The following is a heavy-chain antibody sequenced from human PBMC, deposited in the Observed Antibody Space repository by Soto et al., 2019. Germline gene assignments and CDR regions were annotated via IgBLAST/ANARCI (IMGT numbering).Heavy chain of an antibody. CDR2: IYSDGTST. Sequence: EVQLVESGGGLVQPGESLRLSCAASGFTFDYYWMHWVRQAPGKGLVWVSRIYSDGTSTTYADSVKGRFTISRDNAKNRVSLQINSLRADDTAVYYCARGDRGAFDLWGQGTVVTVSS. D-gene: IGHD1-26*01. V-gene: IGHV3-74*01. CDR3: ARGDRGAFDL. J-gene: IGHJ3*01. CDR1: GFTFDYYW.